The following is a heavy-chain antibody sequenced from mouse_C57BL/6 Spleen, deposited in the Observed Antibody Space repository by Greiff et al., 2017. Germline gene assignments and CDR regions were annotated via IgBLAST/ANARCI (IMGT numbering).Heavy chain of an antibody. Sequence: VQLLQSGPELVKPGASVKISCKASGYSLTGYYMNWVKQSPEKSLEWIGEINPSTGGTTYNQKFKAKATLTVDKSSSTAYMQLKSLTSEDSAVYYCARRSDFDYWGQGTTLTVSS. CDR2: INPSTGGT. CDR1: GYSLTGYY. J-gene: IGHJ2*01. V-gene: IGHV1-42*01. CDR3: ARRSDFDY.